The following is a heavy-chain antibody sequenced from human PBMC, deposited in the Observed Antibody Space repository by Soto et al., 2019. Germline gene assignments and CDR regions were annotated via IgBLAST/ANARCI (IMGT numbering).Heavy chain of an antibody. V-gene: IGHV1-3*01. D-gene: IGHD2-15*01. J-gene: IGHJ4*02. CDR3: ASGPGGPDGPGDY. Sequence: GASVKVSCKASGYTFTNYAMHWVLQAPGQRLEWMGWINAGNGNTKYSQKFQGRVTITRDTSASTAYMDLSSLRSEDTAVYYCASGPGGPDGPGDYWGQGTLVTVSS. CDR2: INAGNGNT. CDR1: GYTFTNYA.